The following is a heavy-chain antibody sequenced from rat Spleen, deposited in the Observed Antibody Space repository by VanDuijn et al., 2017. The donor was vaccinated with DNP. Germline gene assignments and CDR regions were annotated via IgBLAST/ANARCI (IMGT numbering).Heavy chain of an antibody. CDR1: GFILSDYY. D-gene: IGHD1-2*01. V-gene: IGHV5-22*01. CDR3: ARWSSSHWYFDF. J-gene: IGHJ1*01. Sequence: EVQLVESGGGFVQPGGSLKLSCAASGFILSDYYMAWVRQAPTKGLEWVAYVRFDGGSTYYGDSVKGRFTISRDNAKSTLYLQINSLTSEDMATYYCARWSSSHWYFDFWGPGTMVTVSS. CDR2: VRFDGGST.